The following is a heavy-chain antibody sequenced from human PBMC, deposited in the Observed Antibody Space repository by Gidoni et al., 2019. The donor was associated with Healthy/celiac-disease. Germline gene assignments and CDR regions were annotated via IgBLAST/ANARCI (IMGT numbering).Heavy chain of an antibody. CDR1: GFTFSSYG. Sequence: QVQLVESGGGVVQPGRSLRLSRAASGFTFSSYGMHWVRQAPGKGLEWVAVIWYDGSNKYYADSVKGRFTISRDNSKNTLYLQMNSLRAEDTAVYYCARNRHCSSTSCYFLGYYYGMDVWGQGTTVTVSS. J-gene: IGHJ6*02. CDR2: IWYDGSNK. CDR3: ARNRHCSSTSCYFLGYYYGMDV. D-gene: IGHD2-2*01. V-gene: IGHV3-33*01.